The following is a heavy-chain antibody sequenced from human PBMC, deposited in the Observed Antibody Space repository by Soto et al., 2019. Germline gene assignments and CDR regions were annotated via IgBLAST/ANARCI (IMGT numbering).Heavy chain of an antibody. CDR3: AKGLPERRSAYYRYNSFDP. CDR2: ISRSGGST. J-gene: IGHJ5*02. V-gene: IGHV3-23*01. Sequence: EVQLLESGGGSVQPGKSLRLSCAASGFTFSSYAMSWVRQAPGKGLEWVSVISRSGGSTYYADSVKGRFTISRDNSKNTLYLQMNNLRAEDTAVYYCAKGLPERRSAYYRYNSFDPWGQGTLVTVSS. D-gene: IGHD3-3*01. CDR1: GFTFSSYA.